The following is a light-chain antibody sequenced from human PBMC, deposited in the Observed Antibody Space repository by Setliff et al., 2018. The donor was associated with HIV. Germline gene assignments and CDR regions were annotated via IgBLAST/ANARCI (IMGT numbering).Light chain of an antibody. CDR1: SSDVGGYNY. Sequence: SVLTQPASVSGSPGQSITMSCTGTSSDVGGYNYVSWYQHHPGKAPKLMIYEVTNRPSGVSSRFSGSKSGNTASLTIFGLQAEDEADYYCSSYTNSNSYVFGTGTKGTVL. V-gene: IGLV2-14*01. CDR3: SSYTNSNSYV. J-gene: IGLJ1*01. CDR2: EVT.